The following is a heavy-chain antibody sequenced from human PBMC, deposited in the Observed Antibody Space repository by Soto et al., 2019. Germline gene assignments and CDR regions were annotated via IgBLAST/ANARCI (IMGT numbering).Heavy chain of an antibody. CDR2: INPNSGGT. V-gene: IGHV1-2*04. J-gene: IGHJ1*01. Sequence: GASVKVSCKASGYTFTGYYMHWVRQAPGQGLEWMGWINPNSGGTSYAQKFQGWVTMTRDTSISTAYMELSRLRSDDTAVYYCATDYDYGDFQHWGQGTLVTVSS. CDR3: ATDYDYGDFQH. CDR1: GYTFTGYY. D-gene: IGHD4-17*01.